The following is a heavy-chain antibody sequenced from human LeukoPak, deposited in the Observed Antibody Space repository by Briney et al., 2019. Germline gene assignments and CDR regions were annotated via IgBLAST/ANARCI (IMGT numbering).Heavy chain of an antibody. Sequence: GGSLRLSCAASGSTFSSHTMNWVRQAPGKGLEWISYISNTGSVIYYADSVKGRFTISRDNAKNSLYLQMNSLRAEDTAVYFCAKGGHYDSSGYFGPSGYWGQGTLVTVSS. D-gene: IGHD3-22*01. J-gene: IGHJ4*02. CDR2: ISNTGSVI. CDR1: GSTFSSHT. V-gene: IGHV3-48*04. CDR3: AKGGHYDSSGYFGPSGY.